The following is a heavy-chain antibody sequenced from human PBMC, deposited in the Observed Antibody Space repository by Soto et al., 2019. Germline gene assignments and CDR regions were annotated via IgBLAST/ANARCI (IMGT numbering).Heavy chain of an antibody. V-gene: IGHV1-69*12. J-gene: IGHJ6*02. CDR3: ARDKDRQQSGGNIHYGIDV. D-gene: IGHD6-25*01. CDR2: IIPIFPTP. Sequence: QVQLVQSGAEVKKPGSSVTVSCKASGGTFGNSAISWVRQAPGQGLEWMGGIIPIFPTPDYAQKFQGRVTITAAQSTTTAYMELTRLTPEHTAVYYCARDKDRQQSGGNIHYGIDVWGQGTTVTVSS. CDR1: GGTFGNSA.